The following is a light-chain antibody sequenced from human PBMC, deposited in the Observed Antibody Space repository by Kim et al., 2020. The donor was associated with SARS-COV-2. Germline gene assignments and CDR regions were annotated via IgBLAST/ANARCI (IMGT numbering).Light chain of an antibody. V-gene: IGKV3-11*01. J-gene: IGKJ2*01. CDR1: QSVSSY. CDR3: QQRSNWPPYDT. Sequence: EIVLTQSPATLSLSPGERATLSCRASQSVSSYLAWYQQKPGQAPRLLIYDASNRATGIPARFSGSGSGTDFTLTISSLEPEDFAVYYCQQRSNWPPYDTFGQGTKLEI. CDR2: DAS.